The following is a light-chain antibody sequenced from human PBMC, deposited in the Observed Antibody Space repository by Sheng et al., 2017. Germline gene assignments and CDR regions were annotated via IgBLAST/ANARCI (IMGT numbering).Light chain of an antibody. CDR3: GAWDSGPNWV. CDR1: SSNIGNNF. CDR2: ENN. Sequence: QSVLTQPPSVSAAPGQKVTISCSGSSSNIGNNFVSWYQQLPGTAPKLLIYENNKRPSGIPDRFSGSKSGTSATLGITGLQTGDEADYYCGAWDSGPNWVFGGGTKLTVL. V-gene: IGLV1-51*02. J-gene: IGLJ3*02.